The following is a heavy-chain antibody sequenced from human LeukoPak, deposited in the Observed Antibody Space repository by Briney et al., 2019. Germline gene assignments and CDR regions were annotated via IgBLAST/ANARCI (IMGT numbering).Heavy chain of an antibody. D-gene: IGHD6-19*01. CDR2: ISAYNGNT. CDR3: ARAVSPSASGWYFYIDFDY. CDR1: GYTFTSYG. Sequence: EASVKVSCKASGYTFTSYGISWVRQAPGQGLEWMGWISAYNGNTNYAQKLQGRVTMTTDTSTSTAYMELRSLRSDDTAVYYCARAVSPSASGWYFYIDFDYWGQGTLVTVSS. V-gene: IGHV1-18*01. J-gene: IGHJ4*02.